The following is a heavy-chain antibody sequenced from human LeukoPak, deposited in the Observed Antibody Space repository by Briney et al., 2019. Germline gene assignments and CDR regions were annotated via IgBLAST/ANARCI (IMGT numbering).Heavy chain of an antibody. Sequence: ASVKLSCKASGYTVTCYYMHWVRQAPGQGLEWMGWINPNSGGTNYAQKLQGRVTMNRDTSISTAYMELSRLRSDDRAVYYCARQTAMVYWGQGSLVTVCS. CDR1: GYTVTCYY. J-gene: IGHJ4*02. D-gene: IGHD5-18*01. V-gene: IGHV1-2*02. CDR3: ARQTAMVY. CDR2: INPNSGGT.